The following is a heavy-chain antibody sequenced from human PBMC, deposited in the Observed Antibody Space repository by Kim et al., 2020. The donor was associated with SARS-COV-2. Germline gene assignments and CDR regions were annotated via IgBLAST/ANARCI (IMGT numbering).Heavy chain of an antibody. V-gene: IGHV4-59*09. CDR3: ARGNSSFYYYYGMDV. Sequence: PSLKSLDTISVATSKHQFSLKLSSVTAADTAVYYCARGNSSFYYYYGMDVWGQGTTVTVSS. J-gene: IGHJ6*02. D-gene: IGHD6-13*01.